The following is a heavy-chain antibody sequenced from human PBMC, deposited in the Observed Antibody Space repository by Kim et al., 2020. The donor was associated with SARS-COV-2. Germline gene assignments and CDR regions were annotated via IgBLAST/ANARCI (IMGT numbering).Heavy chain of an antibody. D-gene: IGHD1-20*01. CDR3: ARGYNWNDVGFDY. Sequence: SVKVQFTNARDNSKNTLYLKMNSLRAEDTAVYYCARGYNWNDVGFDYWGQGTLVTVSS. V-gene: IGHV3-30*01. J-gene: IGHJ4*02.